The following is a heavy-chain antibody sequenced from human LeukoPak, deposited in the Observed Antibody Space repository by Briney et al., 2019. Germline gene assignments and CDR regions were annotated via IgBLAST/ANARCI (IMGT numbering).Heavy chain of an antibody. Sequence: SVKVSCKASGGTSSSYGINWVRQAPGQGLEWMGGIIPIFGTANYAQKFRDRVTITADESTSTAYMELKTLRSEDTAVYFCTSRSSSWSKEFDYWGQGTLVTVSS. CDR3: TSRSSSWSKEFDY. D-gene: IGHD6-13*01. V-gene: IGHV1-69*13. J-gene: IGHJ4*02. CDR1: GGTSSSYG. CDR2: IIPIFGTA.